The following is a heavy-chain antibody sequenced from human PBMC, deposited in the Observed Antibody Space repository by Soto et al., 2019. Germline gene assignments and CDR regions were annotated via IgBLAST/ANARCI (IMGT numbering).Heavy chain of an antibody. J-gene: IGHJ6*02. Sequence: QVQLEQSGDEVKKPGASVKVSCKASGYILVNYGIAWVRQAPGQGLEWLGWISPYTGNTYYATKVQGRLTLTTDTSTSTAFMDLGNPTSADTAVYYWAMVDLYVTPTPQDVWGQGATVTVSS. CDR2: ISPYTGNT. CDR3: AMVDLYVTPTPQDV. V-gene: IGHV1-18*01. D-gene: IGHD3-16*01. CDR1: GYILVNYG.